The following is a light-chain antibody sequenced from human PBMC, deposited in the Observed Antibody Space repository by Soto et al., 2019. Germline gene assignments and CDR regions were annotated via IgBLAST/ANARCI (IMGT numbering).Light chain of an antibody. V-gene: IGLV2-14*01. CDR2: KVS. CDR3: TSATPGSLYV. J-gene: IGLJ1*01. Sequence: QSLLTHPASVSGSPGQSITIYCPGTSSDVGGYNYVIWYQQYPGRVPKLLIYKVSDRPSWSSNRFSRSKSGNTASLTISGLQAEDEDDYLCTSATPGSLYVFGSETKVTV. CDR1: SSDVGGYNY.